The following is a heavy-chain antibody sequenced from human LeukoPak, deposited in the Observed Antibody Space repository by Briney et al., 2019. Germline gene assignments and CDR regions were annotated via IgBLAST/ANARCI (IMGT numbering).Heavy chain of an antibody. J-gene: IGHJ4*02. CDR1: GFTFSSNW. V-gene: IGHV3-30*18. D-gene: IGHD6-19*01. Sequence: PGGSLRLSCAASGFTFSSNWMHWVRQAPGKGLEWVAVISYDGSNKYYADSVKGRFTISRDNSKNTLYLQMNSLRAEDTAVYYCAKVGAYSSGWYAFEMAYWGQGTLVTVSS. CDR3: AKVGAYSSGWYAFEMAY. CDR2: ISYDGSNK.